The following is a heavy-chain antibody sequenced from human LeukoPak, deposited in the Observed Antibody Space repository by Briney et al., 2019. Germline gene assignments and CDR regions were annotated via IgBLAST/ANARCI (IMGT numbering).Heavy chain of an antibody. CDR2: INPNSGGT. D-gene: IGHD2-2*02. V-gene: IGHV1-2*02. CDR1: GYTFTGYY. CDR3: ARAHCSSTSCYKYWFDP. J-gene: IGHJ5*02. Sequence: ASVKVSCKASGYTFTGYYMHWVRQAPGQGLEWMGWINPNSGGTNYAQKFQGRVTMTRDTSISTAYMELSRLRSDDTAVYYCARAHCSSTSCYKYWFDPWGQGTLVTVSS.